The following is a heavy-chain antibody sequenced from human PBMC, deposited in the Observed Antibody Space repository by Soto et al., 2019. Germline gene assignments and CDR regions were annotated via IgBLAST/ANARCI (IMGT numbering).Heavy chain of an antibody. Sequence: EVQLVESGGGVVQPGGSLRLSCAASGYNFSSYWMHWVRQAPGKGLVWVSGINSDGSSPSYADSVKDRFTISRDNAKNTLYLQMNSLRAEDTAVYYCVRTSLVVAAATREDYWGQGTLVTVSS. CDR1: GYNFSSYW. CDR3: VRTSLVVAAATREDY. J-gene: IGHJ4*02. CDR2: INSDGSSP. V-gene: IGHV3-74*01. D-gene: IGHD2-15*01.